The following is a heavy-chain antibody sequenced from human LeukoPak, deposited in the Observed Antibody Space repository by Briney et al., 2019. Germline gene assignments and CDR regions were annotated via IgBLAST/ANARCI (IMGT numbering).Heavy chain of an antibody. CDR2: ISGYNANT. D-gene: IGHD3-16*01. V-gene: IGHV1-18*01. Sequence: ASVKVSCKASGYTFTNYGISWVRQAPGQGLEWMGWISGYNANTNYAQKFQGRVTMTTDTSTHTAYMEPRSLRSDDTAVYYCARGSHRLYDYVWGTYESKDYWGQGTLVTVSS. J-gene: IGHJ4*02. CDR1: GYTFTNYG. CDR3: ARGSHRLYDYVWGTYESKDY.